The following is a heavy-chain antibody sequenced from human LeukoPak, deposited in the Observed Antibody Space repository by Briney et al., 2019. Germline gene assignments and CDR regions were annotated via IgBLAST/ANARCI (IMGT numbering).Heavy chain of an antibody. CDR2: ISYDGSNK. J-gene: IGHJ5*02. CDR1: GFTFSSYA. V-gene: IGHV3-30*04. CDR3: ARDFHEVRGVPFDP. Sequence: PGRSLRLSCAASGFTFSSYAMHWVRQAPGKGLEWVAVISYDGSNKYYADSVKGRFTISRDNSKNTLYLQMNSLRAEDTAVYYCARDFHEVRGVPFDPWGQGTLVTVSS. D-gene: IGHD3-10*01.